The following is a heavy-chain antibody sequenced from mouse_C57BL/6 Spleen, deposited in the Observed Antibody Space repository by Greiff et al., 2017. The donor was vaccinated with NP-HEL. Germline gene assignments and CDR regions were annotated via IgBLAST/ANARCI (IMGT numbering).Heavy chain of an antibody. CDR1: GYTFTTYC. J-gene: IGHJ4*01. CDR2: IDPPDSET. CDR3: ARRDYDYPYGMGY. D-gene: IGHD2-4*01. V-gene: IGHV1-52*01. Sequence: QVQLQQSGAELVRPGSSVKLSCKASGYTFTTYCLHWVKQSPTQGLEWIANIDPPDSETHYNRKFKDKATLTVDKSSSTAYMQLSSLTSEDSAVYYCARRDYDYPYGMGYWGQGASVTVSS.